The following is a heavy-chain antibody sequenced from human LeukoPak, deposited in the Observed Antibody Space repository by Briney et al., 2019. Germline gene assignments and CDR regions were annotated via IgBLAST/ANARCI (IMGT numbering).Heavy chain of an antibody. D-gene: IGHD6-6*01. J-gene: IGHJ4*02. CDR2: VNAVGST. CDR1: GGALSGYY. V-gene: IGHV4-4*08. CDR3: AGRVLAASGGGFDY. Sequence: SETLSLTCAVSGGALSGYYWNWIRQPPGKGLEWIGYVNAVGSTKYNPSLSSRLTISVDKSKNQFSLKLNSVTAPDSAGYFCAGRVLAASGGGFDYWGQGTLVDVPS.